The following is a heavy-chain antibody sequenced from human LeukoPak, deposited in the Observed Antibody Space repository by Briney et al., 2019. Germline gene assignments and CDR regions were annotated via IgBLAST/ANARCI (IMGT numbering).Heavy chain of an antibody. J-gene: IGHJ4*02. Sequence: TVSGNYVDCGGRGIVKRIEWVSVLYSGGTTSYADSVKGRFTISRDNSKNTLYLQMNSLRAEDTAVYYCARGRWGPGEGVDKWGQGALVTVSS. D-gene: IGHD3-16*01. V-gene: IGHV3-66*01. CDR3: ARGRWGPGEGVDK. CDR1: TVSGNY. CDR2: LYSGGTT.